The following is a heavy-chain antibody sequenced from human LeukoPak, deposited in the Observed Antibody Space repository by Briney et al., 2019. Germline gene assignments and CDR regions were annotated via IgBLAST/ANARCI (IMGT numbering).Heavy chain of an antibody. CDR2: MHYSGTT. Sequence: PSQTLSLTCTVSGGSISSGGNYWTWIRQHPGKGLEWIGCMHYSGTTYYNPSLKSRVTISVDTSKNQFSLKLNSVTAADTAVYYCARYYHDSSGYSNWFDPWGQGSLVTVSS. J-gene: IGHJ5*02. CDR1: GGSISSGGNY. CDR3: ARYYHDSSGYSNWFDP. V-gene: IGHV4-31*03. D-gene: IGHD3-22*01.